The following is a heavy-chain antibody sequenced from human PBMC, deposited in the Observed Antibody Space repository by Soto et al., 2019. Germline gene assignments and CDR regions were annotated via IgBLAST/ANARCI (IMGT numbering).Heavy chain of an antibody. V-gene: IGHV3-53*01. CDR3: ARARVESGYPEYFQH. CDR1: GFTVSSNY. CDR2: IYSGGST. Sequence: EVQLVESGGGLIQPGGSLRLSCAASGFTVSSNYMSWVRQAPGKGLEWVSVIYSGGSTYYADSVKGRCTISRDNSKNKLYLQMNSLRAEDTAGYYGARARVESGYPEYFQHWGQGTLVSVSS. D-gene: IGHD3-22*01. J-gene: IGHJ1*01.